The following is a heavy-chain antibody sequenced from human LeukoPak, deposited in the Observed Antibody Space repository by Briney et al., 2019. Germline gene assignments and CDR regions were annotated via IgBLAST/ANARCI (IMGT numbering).Heavy chain of an antibody. V-gene: IGHV1-69*04. J-gene: IGHJ4*02. D-gene: IGHD6-13*01. CDR1: GGTLSSYA. CDR3: AREEGSSWELDY. CDR2: IIPILGIA. Sequence: SVKVSCKASGGTLSSYAISWVRQAPGQGLEWMGRIIPILGIANYAQKFQGRVTITADKSTSTAYMELSSLRSEDTAVYYCAREEGSSWELDYWGQGTLVTVSS.